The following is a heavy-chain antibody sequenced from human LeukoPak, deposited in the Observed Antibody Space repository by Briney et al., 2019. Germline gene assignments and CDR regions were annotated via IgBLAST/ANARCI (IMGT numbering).Heavy chain of an antibody. CDR3: ARVYYSSSYDYWYFDL. Sequence: SETLSLTCTVSGYSISSGYYWGWIRQPPGKGLEWIGSIYHSGSTYYNPSLKSRVTISVDTSKNQLSLKLSSVTAADTAVYYCARVYYSSSYDYWYFDLWGRGTLVTVSS. V-gene: IGHV4-38-2*02. CDR2: IYHSGST. D-gene: IGHD6-13*01. J-gene: IGHJ2*01. CDR1: GYSISSGYY.